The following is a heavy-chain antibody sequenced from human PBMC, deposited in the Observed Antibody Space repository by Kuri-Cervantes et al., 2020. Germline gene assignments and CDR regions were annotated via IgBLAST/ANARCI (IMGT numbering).Heavy chain of an antibody. D-gene: IGHD1-26*01. CDR3: ATTGPSGSFL. J-gene: IGHJ4*02. CDR2: ISWNSGSI. Sequence: SLKISCAASGFTFDDYAMHWVRQAPGKGLEWVSGISWNSGSIGYADSVKGRFTISRDDAKNSLFLQMDSLRAEDTAVYYCATTGPSGSFLWGRGTLVTVSS. CDR1: GFTFDDYA. V-gene: IGHV3-9*01.